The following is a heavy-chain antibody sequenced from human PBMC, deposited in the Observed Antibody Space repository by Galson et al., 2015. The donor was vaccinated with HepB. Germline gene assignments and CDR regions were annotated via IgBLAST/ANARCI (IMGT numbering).Heavy chain of an antibody. CDR2: ISSSSSYT. CDR1: GFTFSDYY. J-gene: IGHJ6*02. Sequence: SLRLSCAASGFTFSDYYMSWIRQAPGKGLEWVSYISSSSSYTNYADSVKGRFTISRDNVKNSLYLQMNSLRAEDTAVYYCARVRVAVAGTQMYYYYGMDVWGQGTTVTVSS. V-gene: IGHV3-11*06. D-gene: IGHD6-19*01. CDR3: ARVRVAVAGTQMYYYYGMDV.